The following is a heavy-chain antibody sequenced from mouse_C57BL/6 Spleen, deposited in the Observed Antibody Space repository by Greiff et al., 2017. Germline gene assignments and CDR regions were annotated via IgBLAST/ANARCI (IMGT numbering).Heavy chain of an antibody. CDR2: ITPSSGYT. Sequence: QVQLKQSGAELARPGASVKMSCKASGYTFTSYTMHWVKQRPGQGLEWIGYITPSSGYTKYNQKFKDKATLTADKSSSTAYMQLSSLTSEDSAVYYCARRGPYYLDEWGQGTTRTGSS. CDR3: ARRGPYYLDE. V-gene: IGHV1-4*01. J-gene: IGHJ2*01. CDR1: GYTFTSYT.